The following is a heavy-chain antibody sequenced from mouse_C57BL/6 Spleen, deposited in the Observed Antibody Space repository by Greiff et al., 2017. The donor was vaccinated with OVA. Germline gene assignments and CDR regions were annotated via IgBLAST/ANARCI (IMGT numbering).Heavy chain of an antibody. Sequence: QVQLQQPGAELVMPGASVKLSCKASGYTFTSYWMHWVKQRPGQGLEWIGEIDPSDSYTNYNQKFKGKSTLTVDKSSSTAYMQLSSLTSEDSAVDDCARGGGDGCYTAYWGQGTLVTVSA. CDR2: IDPSDSYT. CDR3: ARGGGDGCYTAY. V-gene: IGHV1-69*01. J-gene: IGHJ3*01. D-gene: IGHD2-3*01. CDR1: GYTFTSYW.